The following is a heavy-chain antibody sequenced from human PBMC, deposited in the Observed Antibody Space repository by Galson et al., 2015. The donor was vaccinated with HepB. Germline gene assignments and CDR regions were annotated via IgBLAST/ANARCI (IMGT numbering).Heavy chain of an antibody. CDR1: GFTFSGST. Sequence: SLRLSCAASGFTFSGSTMHWVRQASGKGLEWVGRIKSKADTYATTYGASVKGRSTISRDDSKNTAYLQMDSLKTEDTAVYYCTRGTYGSWSFDLRGRGTLVTVSS. CDR2: IKSKADTYAT. CDR3: TRGTYGSWSFDL. J-gene: IGHJ2*01. D-gene: IGHD3-10*01. V-gene: IGHV3-73*01.